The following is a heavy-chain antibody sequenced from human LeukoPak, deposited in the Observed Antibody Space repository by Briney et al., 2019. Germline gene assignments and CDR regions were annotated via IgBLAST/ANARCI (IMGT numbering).Heavy chain of an antibody. Sequence: PGGSLRLSCAASGFTFSKYWMLWVRQAPGKGLGSVSRINTDGTVTTYAGPVKGRFPVSRATADNTMFLQMNSVRDEDTAVYYCAPKQWLAPPLDSWDQGTPVTVSS. CDR2: INTDGTVT. V-gene: IGHV3-74*01. CDR1: GFTFSKYW. J-gene: IGHJ4*02. CDR3: APKQWLAPPLDS. D-gene: IGHD6-19*01.